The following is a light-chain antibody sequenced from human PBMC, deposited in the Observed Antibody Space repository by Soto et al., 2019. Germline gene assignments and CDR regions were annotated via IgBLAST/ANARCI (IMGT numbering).Light chain of an antibody. CDR2: AES. CDR3: LQDYNYPYT. CDR1: QGISFD. V-gene: IGKV1-6*01. Sequence: AIQMTQSPSSLSTSVGDRVTITCRASQGISFDVAWYQQKPGKAPKLLIYAESSLQSGVPSRFSGSGSSTDFTLTINSLQPEDFATYYCLQDYNYPYTFGQGTKLEIK. J-gene: IGKJ2*01.